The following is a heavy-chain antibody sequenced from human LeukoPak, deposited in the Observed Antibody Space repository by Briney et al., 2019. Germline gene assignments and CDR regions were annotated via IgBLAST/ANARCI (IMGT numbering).Heavy chain of an antibody. J-gene: IGHJ4*02. CDR1: GYSFTNYW. Sequence: GESVKISCKGSGYSFTNYWIGWVRQMPGKGLEWMGIIYPGDSDTRYSPSFQGQVTISADNSITTAYLQWSSLKASDTAIYYCARRGYSGYSPLDSWGQGTLVFVSS. CDR2: IYPGDSDT. CDR3: ARRGYSGYSPLDS. D-gene: IGHD5-12*01. V-gene: IGHV5-51*01.